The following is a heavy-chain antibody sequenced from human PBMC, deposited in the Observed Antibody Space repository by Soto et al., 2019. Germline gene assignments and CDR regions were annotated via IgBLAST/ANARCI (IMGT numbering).Heavy chain of an antibody. Sequence: VKVSFNASGGTFTTYAFNWMLQSPGQGLEWMGGIIPIFTTTNYAQKFQGRVTITADESTSTAYMELSSLRSEDTAVYYCARSVFTRPNYGMDVWGQGTTVTVSS. CDR3: ARSVFTRPNYGMDV. V-gene: IGHV1-69*13. CDR1: GGTFTTYA. D-gene: IGHD1-1*01. J-gene: IGHJ6*02. CDR2: IIPIFTTT.